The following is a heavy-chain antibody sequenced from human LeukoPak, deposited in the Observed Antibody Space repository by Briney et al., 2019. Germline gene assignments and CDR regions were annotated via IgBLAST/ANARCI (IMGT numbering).Heavy chain of an antibody. V-gene: IGHV4-31*03. CDR2: IYYSGST. Sequence: PSETLSLTCTVSGGSISSGGYYWSWIRQHPGKGLEGIGYIYYSGSTYYNPSLKSRVTISVDTSKNQFSLKLSSVPAADTAVYYCAREGPSFGVIPPPIWGQGTMVTVSS. CDR1: GGSISSGGYY. D-gene: IGHD3-3*01. J-gene: IGHJ3*02. CDR3: AREGPSFGVIPPPI.